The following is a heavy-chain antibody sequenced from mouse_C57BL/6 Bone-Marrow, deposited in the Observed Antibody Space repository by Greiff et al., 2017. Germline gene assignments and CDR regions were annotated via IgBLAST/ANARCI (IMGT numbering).Heavy chain of an antibody. V-gene: IGHV1-4*01. CDR3: ARFLYAMDY. CDR1: GYTFTSYT. J-gene: IGHJ4*01. Sequence: VQLQQSGAELARPGASVKMSCKASGYTFTSYTMHWVKPRPGQGLEWIGDINPSSGYTKYNQKFKDKATLTADKSSSTAYMQLISLTSEDSAVYYCARFLYAMDYWGQGTSVTVSS. CDR2: INPSSGYT.